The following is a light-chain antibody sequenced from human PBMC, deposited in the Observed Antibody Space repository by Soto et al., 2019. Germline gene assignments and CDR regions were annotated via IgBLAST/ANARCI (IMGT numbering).Light chain of an antibody. J-gene: IGKJ1*01. CDR3: QQCGSLPGT. CDR1: QSVNGNY. Sequence: ETVLTQSPGTLSLSPGERATLSCRASQSVNGNYLAWYQQKPGQAPRLLIYGTSSRATGIPDRFSGSGSGTDFTLTMSRLEPEDFAVYYCQQCGSLPGTFGQGTKVEIK. V-gene: IGKV3-20*01. CDR2: GTS.